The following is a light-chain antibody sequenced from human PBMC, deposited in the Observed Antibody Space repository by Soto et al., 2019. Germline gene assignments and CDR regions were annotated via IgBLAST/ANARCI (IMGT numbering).Light chain of an antibody. Sequence: LTQPPSASGSPGQSVAISCTGTSSDVGGYNYVSWYQQHPGKAPKLMIYEVNKRPSGVPDRFSGSKSGNTASLTVSGLQAEDEADYYCSAYAGSSNVFGTGTKVTVL. CDR1: SSDVGGYNY. CDR3: SAYAGSSNV. J-gene: IGLJ1*01. V-gene: IGLV2-8*01. CDR2: EVN.